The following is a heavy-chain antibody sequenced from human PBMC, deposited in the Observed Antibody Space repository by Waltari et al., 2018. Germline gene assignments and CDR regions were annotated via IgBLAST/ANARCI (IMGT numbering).Heavy chain of an antibody. Sequence: QVQLQQWGAGLLKPSETLSLTCAVYGGSFSGYYWSWIRQPPGKGLEWIGEINHSGSTNYNPSLKSRVTISVDTSKNQFSLKLSSVTAADTAVYYCARGSSTGGWFDPWGQGTLVTVSS. V-gene: IGHV4-34*01. D-gene: IGHD2-2*01. J-gene: IGHJ5*02. CDR3: ARGSSTGGWFDP. CDR2: INHSGST. CDR1: GGSFSGYY.